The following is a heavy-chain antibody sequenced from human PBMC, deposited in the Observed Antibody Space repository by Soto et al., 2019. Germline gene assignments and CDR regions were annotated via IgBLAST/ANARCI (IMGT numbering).Heavy chain of an antibody. Sequence: GGSLKISFKGSGYSFSNYWIGWVRQMPGEGLEWMGVTYPSDSDTRYSPSFQGQVTISADKSITTAFLQWSSLKASDTAMYYCVRSGTSSGRFSDYWGQGTLVTVSS. CDR3: VRSGTSSGRFSDY. CDR1: GYSFSNYW. CDR2: TYPSDSDT. V-gene: IGHV5-51*01. D-gene: IGHD2-8*01. J-gene: IGHJ4*01.